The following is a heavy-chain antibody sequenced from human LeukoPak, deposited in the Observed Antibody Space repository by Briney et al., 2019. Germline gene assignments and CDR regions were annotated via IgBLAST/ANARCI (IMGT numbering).Heavy chain of an antibody. V-gene: IGHV4-34*01. CDR2: INHSGST. CDR1: GGSFSGYY. J-gene: IGHJ4*02. CDR3: ARARNFWSGYYTRSPTSYYFDY. D-gene: IGHD3-3*01. Sequence: SETLSLTCAVYGGSFSGYYWSWIRQPPGKGLEWIGEINHSGSTNYNPSLKSRVTISVDTSKNQFSLKLSSVTAADTAVYYCARARNFWSGYYTRSPTSYYFDYWGQGTLVTVSS.